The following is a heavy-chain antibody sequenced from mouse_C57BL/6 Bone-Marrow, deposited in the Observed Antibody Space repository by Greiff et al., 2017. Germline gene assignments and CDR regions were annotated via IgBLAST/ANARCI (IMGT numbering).Heavy chain of an antibody. CDR3: ARQEEVDYDGSSYPFAY. V-gene: IGHV1-62-2*01. CDR1: GYTFTEYT. CDR2: FYPGSGSI. D-gene: IGHD1-1*01. J-gene: IGHJ3*01. Sequence: VQLQQSGAELVKPGASVKLSCKASGYTFTEYTIHWVKQRSGQGLEWIGWFYPGSGSIKYTAPFKDKVTLTADKSSSTVYMELSRLTSEDAAVYVCARQEEVDYDGSSYPFAYWGQGTLVTVSA.